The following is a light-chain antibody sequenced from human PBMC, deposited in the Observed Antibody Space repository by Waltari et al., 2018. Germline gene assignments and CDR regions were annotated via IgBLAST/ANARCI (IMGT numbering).Light chain of an antibody. Sequence: EIVMTQSPATLSLSPGESATLSCRASQSVGHNLAWYQHKPGQAPTLLMSATSTRATGIPARFTGGGSGTDFTLSIRGLQSEDFAVYWCQQYNNWPPTFGQGTKVEIK. CDR3: QQYNNWPPT. V-gene: IGKV3-15*01. CDR1: QSVGHN. CDR2: ATS. J-gene: IGKJ1*01.